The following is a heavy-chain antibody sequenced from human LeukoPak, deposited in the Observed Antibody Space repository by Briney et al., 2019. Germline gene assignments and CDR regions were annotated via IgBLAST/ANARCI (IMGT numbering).Heavy chain of an antibody. CDR3: ARNPGSIAAAGEADY. CDR2: INPNSGGT. CDR1: GYTFTGYY. V-gene: IGHV1-2*02. J-gene: IGHJ4*02. Sequence: GASVKVSCKASGYTFTGYYMHWVRQAPGQGLEWMGWINPNSGGTIYAQKFQGRVTMTRDTSISTAYMELSRLRSDDTAVYYCARNPGSIAAAGEADYWGQGTLVTVSS. D-gene: IGHD6-13*01.